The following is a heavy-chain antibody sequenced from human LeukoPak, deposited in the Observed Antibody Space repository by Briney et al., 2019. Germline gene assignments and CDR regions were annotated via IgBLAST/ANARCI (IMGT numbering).Heavy chain of an antibody. CDR3: AIGDSSGWLDP. CDR2: ISSNGGST. J-gene: IGHJ5*02. V-gene: IGHV3-64*01. CDR1: GFTFSSYS. Sequence: GGSLRLSCAASGFTFSSYSLNWVHQAPGKGLEYVSAISSNGGSTYYANSVKGRFTISRDNSKNTLYLQMGSLRAEDMAVYYCAIGDSSGWLDPWGQGTLVTVSS. D-gene: IGHD6-19*01.